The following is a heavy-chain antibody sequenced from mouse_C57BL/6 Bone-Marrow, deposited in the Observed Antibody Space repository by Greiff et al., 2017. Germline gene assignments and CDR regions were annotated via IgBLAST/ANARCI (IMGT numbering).Heavy chain of an antibody. CDR2: IYPGGGYT. CDR1: GYTFTNYW. Sequence: QVQLQQSGAELVRPGPSVKMSCKASGYTFTNYWIGWAKQRPGHGLEWIGDIYPGGGYTNYNEKFKGKATLTADKSSSTAYMQFSTLTSEYSAIYYCARSGRIYYYGSSYYAMDYWGQGTSVTVSS. CDR3: ARSGRIYYYGSSYYAMDY. J-gene: IGHJ4*01. V-gene: IGHV1-63*01. D-gene: IGHD1-1*01.